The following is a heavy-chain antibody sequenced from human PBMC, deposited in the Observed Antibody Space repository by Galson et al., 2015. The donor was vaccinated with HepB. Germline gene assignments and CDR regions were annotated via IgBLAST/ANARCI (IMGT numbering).Heavy chain of an antibody. V-gene: IGHV3-30-3*01. CDR2: ISYDGSNK. CDR1: GFTFSSYA. Sequence: SLRLSCAASGFTFSSYAMHWVRQAPGKGLEWVAVISYDGSNKYYADSVKGRFTISRDNSENTLYLQMNSLRAEDTAVYYCARDGYYYGSGSYYSNFDYWGQGTLVTVSS. CDR3: ARDGYYYGSGSYYSNFDY. D-gene: IGHD3-10*01. J-gene: IGHJ4*02.